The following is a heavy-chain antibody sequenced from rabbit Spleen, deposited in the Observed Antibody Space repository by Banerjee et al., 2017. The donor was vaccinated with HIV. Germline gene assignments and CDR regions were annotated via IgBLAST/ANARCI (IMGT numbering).Heavy chain of an antibody. CDR1: GFSFSSSYY. CDR2: IYTSSGNT. D-gene: IGHD4-2*01. J-gene: IGHJ4*01. CDR3: ARDSYAASGVWNL. V-gene: IGHV1S45*01. Sequence: QEQLVESGGGLVQPEGSLTLTCTASGFSFSSSYYMCWVRQAPGKGLEWIGCIYTSSGNTWYASWAKGRFTVSKTSTTVTLQKASLTAADTATYFCARDSYAASGVWNLWGQGTLVTVS.